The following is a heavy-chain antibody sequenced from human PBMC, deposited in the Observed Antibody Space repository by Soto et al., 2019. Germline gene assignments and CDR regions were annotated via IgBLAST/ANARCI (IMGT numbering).Heavy chain of an antibody. V-gene: IGHV1-18*01. Sequence: ASVKVSCKASGYTFTSYGISWVRRAPGQGLDWMGWISAYNGNTKYAQDLQGRVTMTTDTSTSTAYMELRSLRSDDTAVYYCARFSGGSYNTYYFYYGMDVWGQGXTVTVYS. CDR3: ARFSGGSYNTYYFYYGMDV. J-gene: IGHJ6*02. CDR1: GYTFTSYG. D-gene: IGHD2-15*01. CDR2: ISAYNGNT.